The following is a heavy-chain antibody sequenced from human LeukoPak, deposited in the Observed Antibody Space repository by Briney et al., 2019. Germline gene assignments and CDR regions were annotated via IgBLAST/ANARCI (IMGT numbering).Heavy chain of an antibody. D-gene: IGHD2-21*02. V-gene: IGHV3-21*01. CDR3: AKVETRGLQSEDY. J-gene: IGHJ4*02. Sequence: GGSLRLSCAGSGFTFSRYSMNWVRQAPGKGLEWVSSISGGSTYIFYADSVKGRFTISRDDAKNSLYLQMNSLGAEDTAVYYCAKVETRGLQSEDYWGQGTLVTVSS. CDR2: ISGGSTYI. CDR1: GFTFSRYS.